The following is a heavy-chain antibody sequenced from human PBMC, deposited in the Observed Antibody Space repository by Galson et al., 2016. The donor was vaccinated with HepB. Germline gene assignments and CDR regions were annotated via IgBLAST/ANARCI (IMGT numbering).Heavy chain of an antibody. Sequence: ETLSLTCAVYGGSFSGYYWSWIRQPPGKGLEWIGEINHSGSTNYNPSLKSRVTISVDTSQNQFSLKLRSVTAADTAVYYCARGPPLIVVVMKGRDAFDIWGQGTMVTGSS. CDR1: GGSFSGYY. D-gene: IGHD3-22*01. V-gene: IGHV4-34*01. J-gene: IGHJ3*02. CDR2: INHSGST. CDR3: ARGPPLIVVVMKGRDAFDI.